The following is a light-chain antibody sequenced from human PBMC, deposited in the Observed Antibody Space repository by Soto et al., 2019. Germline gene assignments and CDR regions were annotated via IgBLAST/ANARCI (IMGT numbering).Light chain of an antibody. CDR1: QSIRNS. Sequence: EIVLTQSPATLSLSPGDRATLSCRASQSIRNSLAWYQQKPGQAPRLLIYDASNRATDIPARFSGSGSGADFTLTISRLEPEDFAVYYCQQRGNWITFGQGTRLEIK. V-gene: IGKV3-11*01. CDR2: DAS. CDR3: QQRGNWIT. J-gene: IGKJ5*01.